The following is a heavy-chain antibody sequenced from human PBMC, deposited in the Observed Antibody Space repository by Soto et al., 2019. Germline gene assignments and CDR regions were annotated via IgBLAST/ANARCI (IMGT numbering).Heavy chain of an antibody. D-gene: IGHD5-18*01. J-gene: IGHJ6*02. CDR3: ARDGSTSWYSYDYHGMDV. Sequence: EVQLVESGGGLVQPGGSLRLSCGASGFTFRTYWLSWVRQVPGKGLEWVANINKDGSEKNYVHSVKGRFTISRDNAKNSLYLQMSSLRAADTALYYCARDGSTSWYSYDYHGMDVWGQGTTVTVSS. V-gene: IGHV3-7*05. CDR1: GFTFRTYW. CDR2: INKDGSEK.